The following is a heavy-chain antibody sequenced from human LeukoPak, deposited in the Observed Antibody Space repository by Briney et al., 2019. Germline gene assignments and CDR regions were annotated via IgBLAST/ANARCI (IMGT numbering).Heavy chain of an antibody. CDR2: IKQDGSEK. D-gene: IGHD1-26*01. CDR1: GFTFSRYR. CDR3: ARDTRTFDH. Sequence: GGSLRLSCAASGFTFSRYRMNWVRQAPGKGLEWVANIKQDGSEKYHVDSVKGRFTISRGNAKNSLFLQMNSLRAEDTAVYYCARDTRTFDHWGQGTLVTVSS. V-gene: IGHV3-7*01. J-gene: IGHJ4*02.